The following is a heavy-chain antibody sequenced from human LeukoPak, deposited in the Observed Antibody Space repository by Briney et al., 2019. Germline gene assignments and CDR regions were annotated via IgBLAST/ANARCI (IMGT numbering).Heavy chain of an antibody. CDR3: AKRGADLGGTYSGFFDY. J-gene: IGHJ4*02. D-gene: IGHD1-26*01. V-gene: IGHV3-23*01. Sequence: TGGSLRLSCAASGFTLSNFVLSWVRQAPGKGLEWVSAISESGDATEYADSVKGRFTISRDNSKNTLYLQMNSLRAEDTADYYCAKRGADLGGTYSGFFDYWGQGTLVTVSS. CDR1: GFTLSNFV. CDR2: ISESGDAT.